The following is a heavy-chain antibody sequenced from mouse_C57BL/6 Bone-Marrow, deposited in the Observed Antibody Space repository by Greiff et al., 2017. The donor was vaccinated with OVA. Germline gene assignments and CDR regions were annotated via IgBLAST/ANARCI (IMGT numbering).Heavy chain of an antibody. CDR3: ARPFTGFAY. J-gene: IGHJ3*01. D-gene: IGHD1-1*01. Sequence: EVQLQQSGPELVKPGASVKISCKASGYTFTDYYMNWVKQSHGKSLEWIGDINPNNGGTSYNQKFKGKATLTVDKSSSTAYMELRSLTSEDSAVYYCARPFTGFAYWGQGTLVTVSA. CDR2: INPNNGGT. V-gene: IGHV1-26*01. CDR1: GYTFTDYY.